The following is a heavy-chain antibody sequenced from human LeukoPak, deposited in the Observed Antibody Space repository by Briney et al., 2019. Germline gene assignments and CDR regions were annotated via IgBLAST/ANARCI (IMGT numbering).Heavy chain of an antibody. CDR1: GYTFTDYY. D-gene: IGHD3-3*01. J-gene: IGHJ5*02. CDR2: INPNSGGT. Sequence: ASVKVSCKASGYTFTDYYFNWVRQAPGQGLEWMGWINPNSGGTHYAQNFQDRVTMTKDTSINTAYMELSRLRSDDTAVYYCAGGVLRFLEWSWGQGTLVTVSS. CDR3: AGGVLRFLEWS. V-gene: IGHV1-2*02.